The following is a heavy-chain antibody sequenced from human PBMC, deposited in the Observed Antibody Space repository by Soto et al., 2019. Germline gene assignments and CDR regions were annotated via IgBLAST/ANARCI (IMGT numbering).Heavy chain of an antibody. Sequence: QVQLVQSGAEVKKPGASVKVSCKASGYTFTSYVINWVRQATGQGLEWMGWMNPNSGNTGYAQKFQGRVTMTRNTSISTAYMELSSLRSEDTAVYYCARLTTVTTHYYGMDVWGQGTTVTVSS. CDR1: GYTFTSYV. V-gene: IGHV1-8*01. J-gene: IGHJ6*02. D-gene: IGHD4-17*01. CDR3: ARLTTVTTHYYGMDV. CDR2: MNPNSGNT.